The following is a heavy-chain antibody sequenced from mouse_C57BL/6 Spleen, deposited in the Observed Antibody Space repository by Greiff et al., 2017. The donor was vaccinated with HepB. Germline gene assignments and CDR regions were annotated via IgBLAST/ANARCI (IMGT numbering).Heavy chain of an antibody. CDR2: IDPSDSYT. Sequence: VQLQQPGAELVMPGASVKLSCKASGYTFTSYWMHWVKQRPGQGLEWIGEIDPSDSYTNYNQKFKGKSTLTVDKSSSTAYMQLSSLTSEDSAVYYCARKGTLGVDYWGQGTSVTVSS. V-gene: IGHV1-69*01. CDR1: GYTFTSYW. D-gene: IGHD4-1*01. J-gene: IGHJ4*01. CDR3: ARKGTLGVDY.